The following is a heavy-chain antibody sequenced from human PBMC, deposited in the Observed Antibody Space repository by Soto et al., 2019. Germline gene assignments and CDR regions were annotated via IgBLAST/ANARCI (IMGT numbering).Heavy chain of an antibody. V-gene: IGHV4-30-4*01. CDR3: ARDYCSGGSCREYYFDY. Sequence: QLQLKESGPGLLKPSQTLSLTCTVSGGSISSGDYYWGWIRQPPGKGLEWIGYIYYSGSTYYNPSLKSRVTISVDTSKNQFSLKLSSVTAADTAVYYCARDYCSGGSCREYYFDYWGQGTLVTVSS. CDR1: GGSISSGDYY. D-gene: IGHD2-15*01. J-gene: IGHJ4*02. CDR2: IYYSGST.